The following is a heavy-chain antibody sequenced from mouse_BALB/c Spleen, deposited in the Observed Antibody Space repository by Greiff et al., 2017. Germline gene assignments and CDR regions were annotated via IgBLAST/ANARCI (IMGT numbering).Heavy chain of an antibody. CDR1: GYTFTSYW. V-gene: IGHV1-87*01. CDR2: IYPGDGDT. D-gene: IGHD1-1*01. Sequence: VKVVESGAELARPGASVKLSCKASGYTFTSYWMQWVKQRPGQGLEWIGAIYPGDGDTRYTQKFKGKATLTADKSSSTAYMQLSSLASEDSAVYYCARDGGYYGAMDYWGQGTSVTVSS. CDR3: ARDGGYYGAMDY. J-gene: IGHJ4*01.